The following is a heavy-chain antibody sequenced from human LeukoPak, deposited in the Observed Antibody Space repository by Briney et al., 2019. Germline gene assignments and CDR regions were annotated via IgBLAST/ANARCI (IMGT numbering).Heavy chain of an antibody. CDR1: GFTFSSYG. CDR3: AKDHGGIAI. V-gene: IGHV3-30*18. Sequence: GRSLRLSCAASGFTFSSYGMHWVRQAPGKGLEWVAVISYDGSNKYYADSVKGRFTISRDNSKNTLYLQMNSLRAEDTAVYYCAKDHGGIAIWGQGTMVTVSS. J-gene: IGHJ3*02. CDR2: ISYDGSNK. D-gene: IGHD6-13*01.